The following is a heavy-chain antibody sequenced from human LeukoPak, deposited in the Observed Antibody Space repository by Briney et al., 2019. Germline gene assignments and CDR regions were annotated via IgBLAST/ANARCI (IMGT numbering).Heavy chain of an antibody. D-gene: IGHD3-10*01. CDR3: ARVITDYNYYYYYMDV. Sequence: ASVKVSCKASGGTFSSYAISWVRQAPGQGLEWMGGIIPIFGTANYAQKFQGRVTITADESTSTAYMELSSLRSEDTAVYYCARVITDYNYYYYYMDVWGKGTSVTVSS. V-gene: IGHV1-69*13. J-gene: IGHJ6*03. CDR1: GGTFSSYA. CDR2: IIPIFGTA.